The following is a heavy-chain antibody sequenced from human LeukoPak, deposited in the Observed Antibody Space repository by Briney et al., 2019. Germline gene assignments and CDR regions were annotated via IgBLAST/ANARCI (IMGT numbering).Heavy chain of an antibody. Sequence: PSETLSLTCTVSGGSLISGGYYWSWIRQHPGKGLEWIGNIYYSGGTFYNPSLKSRVTISLDTSKNQFSLKLSSVTAADTAVYYCASSEATTTPPPYGMDVWGQGTTVTVSS. D-gene: IGHD5-12*01. V-gene: IGHV4-31*03. J-gene: IGHJ6*02. CDR1: GGSLISGGYY. CDR2: IYYSGGT. CDR3: ASSEATTTPPPYGMDV.